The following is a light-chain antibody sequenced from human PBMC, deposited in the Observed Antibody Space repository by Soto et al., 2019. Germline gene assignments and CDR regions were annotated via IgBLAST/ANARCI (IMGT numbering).Light chain of an antibody. Sequence: EIVMTQSPATLSVSPGERATLSCRASQSVSSYLAWYQQKPGQAPRLLIYDASNRATGIPDRYSASGSGTDFTLTISRLEPEDFAVFFCQQYGTSEIIFGQGTRLEIK. CDR2: DAS. V-gene: IGKV3-20*01. CDR1: QSVSSY. J-gene: IGKJ5*01. CDR3: QQYGTSEII.